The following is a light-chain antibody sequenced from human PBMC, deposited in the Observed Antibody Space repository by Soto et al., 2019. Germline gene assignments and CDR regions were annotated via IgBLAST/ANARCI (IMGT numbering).Light chain of an antibody. CDR3: QQYSNWPPWT. CDR2: GAS. J-gene: IGKJ1*01. CDR1: QSVSSSY. Sequence: ELVLTQSPGTLSLSPGERATLSCRASQSVSSSYLAWYQQKPGQAPRLLIYGASTRATGIPARFSGSGSGTDFTLTISSLQSEDFAVYYCQQYSNWPPWTFGQGTKVDIK. V-gene: IGKV3-15*01.